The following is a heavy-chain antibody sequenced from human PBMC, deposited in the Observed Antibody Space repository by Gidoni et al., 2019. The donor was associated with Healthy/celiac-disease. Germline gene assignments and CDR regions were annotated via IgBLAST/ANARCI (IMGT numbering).Heavy chain of an antibody. V-gene: IGHV4-59*01. CDR2: IYYSGST. D-gene: IGHD7-27*01. J-gene: IGHJ3*02. CDR3: AREGGLTGGGDAFDI. Sequence: QVQLQESCPGLVKPSETLSLTCTVSGCSISSYYWSWIRQPPGKGLEWIGYIYYSGSTNYNPPLKSRVTISVETSKNQLSLKRSAVTAADTAGYYWAREGGLTGGGDAFDIWGQGTMVTVSS. CDR1: GCSISSYY.